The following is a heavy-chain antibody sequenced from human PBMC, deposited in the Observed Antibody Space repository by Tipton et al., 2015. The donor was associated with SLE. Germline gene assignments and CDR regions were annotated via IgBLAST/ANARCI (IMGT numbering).Heavy chain of an antibody. CDR2: IYPGDSDT. Sequence: QLVQSGAEVKKPGESLKISCKGSGYSFTSYWIGWVRQMPGKGLEWMGIIYPGDSDTRYSPSFQGQVTISVDKSINTAFLQWNTLEASDTAMYYCAKVRSGSFREAFDDWGQGTMVTVSS. J-gene: IGHJ3*01. CDR1: GYSFTSYW. CDR3: AKVRSGSFREAFDD. V-gene: IGHV5-51*03. D-gene: IGHD3-10*01.